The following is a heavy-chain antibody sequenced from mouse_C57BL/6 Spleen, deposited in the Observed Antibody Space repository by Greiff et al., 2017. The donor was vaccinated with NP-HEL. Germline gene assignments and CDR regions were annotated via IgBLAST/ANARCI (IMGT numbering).Heavy chain of an antibody. CDR2: IYPGSGNT. J-gene: IGHJ2*01. CDR3: ARDDYLYYFDY. V-gene: IGHV1-76*01. D-gene: IGHD2-4*01. CDR1: GYTFTDYY. Sequence: VNVVESGAELVRPGASVKLSCKASGYTFTDYYINWVKQRPGQGLEWIARIYPGSGNTYYNEKFKGKATLTAEKSSSTAYMQLSSLTSEDSAVYFCARDDYLYYFDYWGQGTTLTVSS.